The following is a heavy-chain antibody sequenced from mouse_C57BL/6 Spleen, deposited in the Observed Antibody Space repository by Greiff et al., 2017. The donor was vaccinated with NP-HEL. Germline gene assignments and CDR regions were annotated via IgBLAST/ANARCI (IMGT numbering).Heavy chain of an antibody. D-gene: IGHD1-1*01. CDR3: ARSGGSHYYFDY. CDR2: IYPGDGDT. J-gene: IGHJ2*01. CDR1: GYAFSSSW. V-gene: IGHV1-82*01. Sequence: QVQLQQSGPELVKPGASVKISCKASGYAFSSSWMNWVKQRPGKGLEWIGRIYPGDGDTNYNGKFKGKATLTADKSSSTAYMQLSSLTSEDSAVYFCARSGGSHYYFDYWGQGTTLTVSS.